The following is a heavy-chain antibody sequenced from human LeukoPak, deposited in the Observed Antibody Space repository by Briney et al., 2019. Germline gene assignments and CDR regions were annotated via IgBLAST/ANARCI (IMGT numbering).Heavy chain of an antibody. CDR1: GFTFDDYA. CDR2: ISWNSCSI. J-gene: IGHJ4*02. CDR3: ANPGSWDSGWYVY. Sequence: GGALRLSCAASGFTFDDYAMHWVRQAPGKGLEWGSGISWNSCSIGYADAVKGRFTISRDNAKHPLYLKMNSLRAEDTALYYCANPGSWDSGWYVYWGQGNLVTVSS. D-gene: IGHD6-19*01. V-gene: IGHV3-9*01.